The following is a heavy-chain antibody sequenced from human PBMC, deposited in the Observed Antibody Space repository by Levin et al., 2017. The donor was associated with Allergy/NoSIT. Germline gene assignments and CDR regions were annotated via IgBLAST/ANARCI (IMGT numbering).Heavy chain of an antibody. V-gene: IGHV4-30-4*01. CDR3: AREDGSTAGFDY. D-gene: IGHD6-13*01. Sequence: SETLSLTCTVSGGSISSGDYYWSWIRQPPGKGLEWIGYIYYSGSTYYNPSLKSRVTISVDTSKNQFSLKLSSVTAADTAVYYCAREDGSTAGFDYWGQGTLVTVSS. CDR1: GGSISSGDYY. J-gene: IGHJ4*02. CDR2: IYYSGST.